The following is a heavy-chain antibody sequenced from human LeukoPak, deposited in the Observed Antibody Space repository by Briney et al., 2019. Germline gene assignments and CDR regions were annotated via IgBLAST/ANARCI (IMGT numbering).Heavy chain of an antibody. Sequence: GGSLRLSCAASGFTVSSNYMSWVRQAPGKGLEWVSVIYSGGSTYYADSVKGRFTISRDNSENTLYLQMNSLRAEDTAVYYCARDLGYYYDSSGYREYWGQGTLVTVSS. V-gene: IGHV3-53*01. J-gene: IGHJ4*02. CDR3: ARDLGYYYDSSGYREY. CDR2: IYSGGST. CDR1: GFTVSSNY. D-gene: IGHD3-22*01.